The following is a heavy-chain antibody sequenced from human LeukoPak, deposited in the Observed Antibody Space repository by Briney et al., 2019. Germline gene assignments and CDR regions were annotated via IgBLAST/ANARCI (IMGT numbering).Heavy chain of an antibody. CDR2: IIPIFGTA. D-gene: IGHD2-21*01. CDR1: GGTFSSYA. J-gene: IGHJ4*02. V-gene: IGHV1-69*13. Sequence: SVKVSCKASGGTFSSYAISWVRQAPGQGLEWMGGIIPIFGTANYAQKFQGRVTITADESTSTAYMEPSSLRSEDTAVYYCARPHGDSYCGGDCYYYWGQGTLVTVSS. CDR3: ARPHGDSYCGGDCYYY.